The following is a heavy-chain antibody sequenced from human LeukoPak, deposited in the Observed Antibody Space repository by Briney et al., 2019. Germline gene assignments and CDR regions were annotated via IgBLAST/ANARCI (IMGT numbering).Heavy chain of an antibody. CDR1: GFNFRNFE. D-gene: IGHD2-21*02. CDR2: ITSDNSM. J-gene: IGHJ5*02. Sequence: GGSLRLSGAASGFNFRNFEMNWVRQAPGKGLEWLTYITSDNSMTYADSVKGRFSISRDVATGSLFLQMNSLRADDTAVYYCVRGSDCINGACYSYNWFDLWGQGALVTVSS. V-gene: IGHV3-48*03. CDR3: VRGSDCINGACYSYNWFDL.